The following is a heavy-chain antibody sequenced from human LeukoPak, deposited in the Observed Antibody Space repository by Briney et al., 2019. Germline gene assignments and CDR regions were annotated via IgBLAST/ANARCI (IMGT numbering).Heavy chain of an antibody. V-gene: IGHV4-4*07. Sequence: SETLSLTCTVSGGSISSYSWSWIRQPARKGLEWIGRIYTSGSTNYNPSLKSRVTMSVDTSKNQFSLKLSSVTVADTAVYYCARARAMMRWLGHAFDVWGQGTMVTVSS. CDR3: ARARAMMRWLGHAFDV. D-gene: IGHD6-19*01. CDR1: GGSISSYS. J-gene: IGHJ3*01. CDR2: IYTSGST.